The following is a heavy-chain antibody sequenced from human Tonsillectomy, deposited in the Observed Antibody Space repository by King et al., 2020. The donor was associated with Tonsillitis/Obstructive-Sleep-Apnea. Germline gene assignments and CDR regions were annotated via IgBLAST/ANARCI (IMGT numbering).Heavy chain of an antibody. V-gene: IGHV3-7*01. CDR2: IKEGGSEK. CDR3: AKTYSGWYGGD. J-gene: IGHJ4*02. Sequence: VQLVESGGGLVQPGGSLSLSCAASGFTFRRSWMSWVRQVPGKGLEWVANIKEGGSEKYYVDSVKGRFIISRDDAKNTVFLQMNSLRAEDTAVYYCAKTYSGWYGGDWGQGTLVTVSP. CDR1: GFTFRRSW. D-gene: IGHD6-19*01.